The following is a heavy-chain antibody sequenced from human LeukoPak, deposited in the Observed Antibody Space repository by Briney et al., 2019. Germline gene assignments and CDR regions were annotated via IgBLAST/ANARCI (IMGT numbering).Heavy chain of an antibody. Sequence: SETLSLTCTVSVGSISSYYWSWIRQPAGRELEWIGYIYYSGSTNYNPSLKSQVTISVDTSKNQFSLKLSSVTAADTAVYYCARGAYFDYWGQGTLVTVSS. CDR1: VGSISSYY. CDR3: ARGAYFDY. V-gene: IGHV4-59*08. CDR2: IYYSGST. J-gene: IGHJ4*02.